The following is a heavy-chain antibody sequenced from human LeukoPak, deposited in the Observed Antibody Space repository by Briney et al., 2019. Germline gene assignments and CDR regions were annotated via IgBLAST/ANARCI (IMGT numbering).Heavy chain of an antibody. CDR1: GGSISSYY. Sequence: PSETLSLTCTVSGGSISSYYWSWIRQPPGKGPEWIGYIYYSGSTNYNPSLKSRVTISVDTSKNQFSLKLSSVTAADTAVYYCARSGGSGSSRYYYYYYGMDVWGQGTTVTVSS. CDR2: IYYSGST. CDR3: ARSGGSGSSRYYYYYYGMDV. D-gene: IGHD3-10*01. J-gene: IGHJ6*02. V-gene: IGHV4-59*01.